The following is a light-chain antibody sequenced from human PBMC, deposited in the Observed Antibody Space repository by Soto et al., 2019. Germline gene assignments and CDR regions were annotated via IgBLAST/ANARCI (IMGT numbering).Light chain of an antibody. CDR3: HQTDSIPET. V-gene: IGKV1-39*01. CDR1: QSISLF. CDR2: AAS. J-gene: IGKJ1*01. Sequence: DIQMTQSPSSLSASVGDTVTITCRASQSISLFLNWYQQKPGKAPKLLIYAASSLQSGVPSRFTGNGSGTDFTLTISSLQLEDFATYYCHQTDSIPETFGQGTKVEIK.